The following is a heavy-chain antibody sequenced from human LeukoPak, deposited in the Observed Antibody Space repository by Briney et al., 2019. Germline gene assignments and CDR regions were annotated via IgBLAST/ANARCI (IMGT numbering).Heavy chain of an antibody. J-gene: IGHJ4*02. CDR3: ASATPYSSSWYGFDY. CDR1: GYTFTGYY. D-gene: IGHD6-13*01. V-gene: IGHV1-46*01. Sequence: ASVKVSCKASGYTFTGYYMHWVRQAPGQGLEWMGIINPSGGSTSYAQKFQGRVTMTRDTSTSTVYMELSSLRSEDTAVYYCASATPYSSSWYGFDYWGQGTLVTVSS. CDR2: INPSGGST.